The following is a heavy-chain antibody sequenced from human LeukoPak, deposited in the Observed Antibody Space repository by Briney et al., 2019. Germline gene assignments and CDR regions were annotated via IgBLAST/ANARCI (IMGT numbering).Heavy chain of an antibody. CDR2: INPNSGGT. J-gene: IGHJ4*02. V-gene: IGHV1-2*04. Sequence: ASVKVSCKASGYTFTGYYMHWVRQAPGQGLEWMGWINPNSGGTNYAQKFQGWVTMTRDTSISTAYMELSRLRSDDTAVYYCARVPAANPYYFDYWGQGTLVTVSS. D-gene: IGHD2-2*01. CDR1: GYTFTGYY. CDR3: ARVPAANPYYFDY.